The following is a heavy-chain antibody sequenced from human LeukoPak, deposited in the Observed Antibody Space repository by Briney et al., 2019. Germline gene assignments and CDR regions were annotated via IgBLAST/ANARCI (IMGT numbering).Heavy chain of an antibody. CDR2: ISSSSSYI. CDR1: GFTFSSYS. V-gene: IGHV3-21*01. CDR3: ARMDYDSSGYFDY. J-gene: IGHJ4*02. Sequence: GGSLRLSCAASGFTFSSYSMNWVRQAPGKGLEWVSSISSSSSYIYYADSVKGRLTISRDNAKNSLYLQMNSLRAEDTAVYYCARMDYDSSGYFDYWGQGTLVTVSS. D-gene: IGHD3-22*01.